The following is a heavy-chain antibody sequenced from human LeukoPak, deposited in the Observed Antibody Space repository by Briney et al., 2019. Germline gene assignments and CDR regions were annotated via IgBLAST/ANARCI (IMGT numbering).Heavy chain of an antibody. CDR3: SRSLDY. J-gene: IGHJ4*02. Sequence: GGSLRLSCAASGFTFSSYAMSWVRQAPGKGLEWVSAISGSGGSTYYADSVRGRFIISRNNAKNSLYLQMYSLRAEDTAIYFCSRSLDYLGQGALVTVSS. V-gene: IGHV3-23*01. CDR2: ISGSGGST. CDR1: GFTFSSYA.